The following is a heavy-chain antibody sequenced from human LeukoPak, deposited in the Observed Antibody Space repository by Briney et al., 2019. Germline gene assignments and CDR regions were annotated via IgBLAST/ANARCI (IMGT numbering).Heavy chain of an antibody. V-gene: IGHV4-30-4*01. Sequence: SQTLSLTCTVSGGSISSGDYYWSWIRQPPGKGLEWIGYIYYSGSTYYNPSLKSRVTISVDTSKNQFSLKLSSVTAADTAVYYCDREGGWLRYLDWSSYYYGMDVWGQGTTVTVSS. CDR3: DREGGWLRYLDWSSYYYGMDV. J-gene: IGHJ6*02. CDR1: GGSISSGDYY. CDR2: IYYSGST. D-gene: IGHD3-9*01.